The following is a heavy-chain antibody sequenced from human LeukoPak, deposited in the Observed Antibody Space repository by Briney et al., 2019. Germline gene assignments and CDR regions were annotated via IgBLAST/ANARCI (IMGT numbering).Heavy chain of an antibody. D-gene: IGHD3-22*01. Sequence: ASVKVSCKASGYTFTSYGISWVRQAPGQGLEWMGWISAYNGNTNYAQKLQGRVTMTTDTSTSTAYMELRSLRSDDTAVYYCAKDREPTYYYDSSGYYLFDYWGQGTLVTVSS. V-gene: IGHV1-18*01. CDR3: AKDREPTYYYDSSGYYLFDY. J-gene: IGHJ4*02. CDR2: ISAYNGNT. CDR1: GYTFTSYG.